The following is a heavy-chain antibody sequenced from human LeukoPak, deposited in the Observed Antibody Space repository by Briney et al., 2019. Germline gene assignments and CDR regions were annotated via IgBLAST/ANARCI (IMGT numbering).Heavy chain of an antibody. D-gene: IGHD3-22*01. CDR3: ARVDPDYYDSSGSYYFDY. J-gene: IGHJ4*02. CDR1: GYTFTSYY. Sequence: GASVKVSCKASGYTFTSYYMHWVRQAPGQGLEWIGIINPSGGSTSYAQKFQGRVTMTRDTSTSTVYMELSSLRSEDTAVYYCARVDPDYYDSSGSYYFDYWGQGTLVTVSS. V-gene: IGHV1-46*01. CDR2: INPSGGST.